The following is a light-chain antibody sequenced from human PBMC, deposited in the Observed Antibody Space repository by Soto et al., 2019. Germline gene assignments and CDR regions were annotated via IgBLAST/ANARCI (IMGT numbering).Light chain of an antibody. Sequence: DIQMTQSPSTLSASVGDTVTVTCRASQSIGRWLAWYQQKPGKAPKLLIFDASKRATGIPARISGSGSGTDFTLTISSVEPEDSAVYYCQQRSNWPPWTFGKGTKVDI. J-gene: IGKJ1*01. CDR3: QQRSNWPPWT. CDR2: DAS. V-gene: IGKV1-5*01. CDR1: QSIGRW.